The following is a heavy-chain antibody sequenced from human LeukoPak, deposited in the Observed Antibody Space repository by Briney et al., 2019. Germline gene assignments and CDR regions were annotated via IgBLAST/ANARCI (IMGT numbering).Heavy chain of an antibody. J-gene: IGHJ4*02. CDR1: GFTFRTYS. CDR3: TRVERYFDWSLPDY. Sequence: GGPLRSSLAAPGFTFRTYSLNWGGRGPGKGRGWGGFIISKAYGGTTEYAASVKGRFTISRDDSKSIAYLQMNSLKTEDTAVYYCTRVERYFDWSLPDYWGQGTLVTVSS. D-gene: IGHD3-9*01. V-gene: IGHV3-49*04. CDR2: IISKAYGGTT.